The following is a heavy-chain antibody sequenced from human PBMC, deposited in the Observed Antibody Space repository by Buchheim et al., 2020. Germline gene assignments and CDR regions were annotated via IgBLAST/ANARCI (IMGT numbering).Heavy chain of an antibody. D-gene: IGHD3-10*01. Sequence: QVQLVESGGGLVKAGGSLRLSCAASGFSFGDYYMSWFRQAPGKGLEWVSCISGSSDSITYADSVRGRFTIARDNANSSLYLQLEGLRGDDTAVYYCARNSAPPDYWGQGTL. CDR3: ARNSAPPDY. CDR1: GFSFGDYY. CDR2: ISGSSDSI. V-gene: IGHV3-11*05. J-gene: IGHJ4*02.